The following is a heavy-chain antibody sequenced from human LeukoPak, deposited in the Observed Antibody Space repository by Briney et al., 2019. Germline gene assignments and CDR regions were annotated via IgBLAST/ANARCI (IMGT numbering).Heavy chain of an antibody. J-gene: IGHJ4*02. D-gene: IGHD6-13*01. CDR1: GGSISSYY. Sequence: HPSETLSLTCTVSGGSISSYYWNWIRQPPGKGLEWIGYINYSGSISYNPSLKSRVTISVDMSKNEFSLKVSSVTAADTAVYYCARDGSRWEFDYWGQGTLVTVSS. CDR3: ARDGSRWEFDY. CDR2: INYSGSI. V-gene: IGHV4-59*01.